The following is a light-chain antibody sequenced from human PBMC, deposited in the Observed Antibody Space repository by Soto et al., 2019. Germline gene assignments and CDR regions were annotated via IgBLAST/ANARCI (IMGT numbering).Light chain of an antibody. V-gene: IGKV1-27*01. J-gene: IGKJ4*01. CDR3: QKYNSAPALT. Sequence: DIQMTQSPSSLSASVGDRVTITCRASQGISNYLAWYQQKPGKVPKLLIYAASTLQSGVPSRFSGSGSGTDFTLNISSLQPEDVVTYYCQKYNSAPALTFGGGTKVEIK. CDR2: AAS. CDR1: QGISNY.